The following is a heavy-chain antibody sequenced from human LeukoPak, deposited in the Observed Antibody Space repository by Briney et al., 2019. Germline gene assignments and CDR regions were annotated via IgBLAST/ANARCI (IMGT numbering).Heavy chain of an antibody. Sequence: GASVKVSCKASGYTFTSYGISWVRQAPGQGLEWMGWISAYNGNTNYAQKLQGGVTMTTDTSTGTAYMELRSLRSDNTAVYYCARDLSGWYDGYYYYYYMDVWGKGTTVTVSS. J-gene: IGHJ6*03. D-gene: IGHD6-19*01. CDR3: ARDLSGWYDGYYYYYYMDV. CDR2: ISAYNGNT. V-gene: IGHV1-18*01. CDR1: GYTFTSYG.